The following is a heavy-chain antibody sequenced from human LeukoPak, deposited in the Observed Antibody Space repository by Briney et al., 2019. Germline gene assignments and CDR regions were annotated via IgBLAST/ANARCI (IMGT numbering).Heavy chain of an antibody. J-gene: IGHJ6*03. CDR1: GFTFSSYA. CDR2: ISGSGGST. V-gene: IGHV3-23*01. CDR3: AKRGGVPAAMDYYYMDV. Sequence: GGSLRLSCAASGFTFSSYAMSWVRQAPGKGLEWVSAISGSGGSTYYADSVKGQFTISRDNSKNTLYLQMNSLRAEDTAVYYCAKRGGVPAAMDYYYMDVWGKGTTVTVSS. D-gene: IGHD2-2*01.